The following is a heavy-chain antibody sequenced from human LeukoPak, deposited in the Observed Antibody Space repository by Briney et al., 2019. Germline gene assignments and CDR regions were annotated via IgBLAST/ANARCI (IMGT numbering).Heavy chain of an antibody. V-gene: IGHV4-59*01. CDR2: IYYSGST. CDR3: VRGYTPMVMDY. Sequence: PSETLSLTCTVSGGSISSYYWSWIRQPPGKGLEWIGYIYYSGSTNYNPSLKSRVTISVDMSKNQFSLNLSSVTAADTAVYYCVRGYTPMVMDYWGQGTLVTVSS. D-gene: IGHD5-18*01. CDR1: GGSISSYY. J-gene: IGHJ4*02.